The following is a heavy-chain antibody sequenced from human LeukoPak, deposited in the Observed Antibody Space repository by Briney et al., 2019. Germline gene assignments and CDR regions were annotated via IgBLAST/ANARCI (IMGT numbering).Heavy chain of an antibody. V-gene: IGHV4-39*07. CDR1: GASISSGSNY. D-gene: IGHD4-11*01. CDR3: ARLHYSNYPIDY. CDR2: IYSSGST. Sequence: SETLSLTCSVSGASISSGSNYWGWIRQPPGKTLEWIGSIYSSGSTYYNPSLKSRVTMSVDTSKNQFSLKLSSVTAADTAVYYCARLHYSNYPIDYWGQGTLVTVSS. J-gene: IGHJ4*02.